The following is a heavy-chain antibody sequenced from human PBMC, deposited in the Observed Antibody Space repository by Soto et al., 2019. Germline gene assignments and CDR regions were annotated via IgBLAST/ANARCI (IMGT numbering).Heavy chain of an antibody. D-gene: IGHD6-19*01. CDR2: INSDGSST. Sequence: EVQLVESGGGLVQPGGSLRLSCAASGFTFSSYWMHWVRQAPGKGLVWVSRINSDGSSTSYADSVKGRFTISRDNAKNEHYLQMNSLEAEDTAVYYCARDCSSSYGGWYWGGHYGMGVWGQGTTVTVSS. CDR3: ARDCSSSYGGWYWGGHYGMGV. V-gene: IGHV3-74*01. J-gene: IGHJ6*02. CDR1: GFTFSSYW.